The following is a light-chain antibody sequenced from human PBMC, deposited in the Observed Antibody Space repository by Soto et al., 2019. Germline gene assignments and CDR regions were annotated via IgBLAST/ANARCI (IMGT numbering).Light chain of an antibody. Sequence: DIQMTQSPSTLSASVGDRVTITYRASQTIGSWLAWYQQKPGKAPKLLIYAASTLESGVPSRFSGSGSGTDFTLTITSLQPEDFATYYCQQSYNSPPITFGQGTKVDI. V-gene: IGKV1-39*01. CDR3: QQSYNSPPIT. CDR1: QTIGSW. J-gene: IGKJ1*01. CDR2: AAS.